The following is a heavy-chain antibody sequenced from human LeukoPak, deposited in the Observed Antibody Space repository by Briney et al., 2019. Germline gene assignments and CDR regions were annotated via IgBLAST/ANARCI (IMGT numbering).Heavy chain of an antibody. CDR1: GFTFSSYE. J-gene: IGHJ3*02. CDR2: ITSSGSTI. CDR3: ARGGSYSRAFDI. D-gene: IGHD1-26*01. Sequence: PGGSLRLSCAASGFTFSSYEMNWVRQAPGRGLEWVSYITSSGSTIYYADSVKGRFTISRDNAKNSLYLQMNSLRAEDMAVYYCARGGSYSRAFDIWGQGTMVTVSP. V-gene: IGHV3-48*03.